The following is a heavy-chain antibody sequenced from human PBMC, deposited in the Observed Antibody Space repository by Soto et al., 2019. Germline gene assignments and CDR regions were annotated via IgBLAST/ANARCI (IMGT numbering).Heavy chain of an antibody. CDR1: GGTFSSYA. D-gene: IGHD6-13*01. V-gene: IGHV1-69*10. CDR3: ARDGDSSSWYVDFDY. J-gene: IGHJ4*02. CDR2: IIPIFGIA. Sequence: SVKVSCKASGGTFSSYAISWVRQAPGQGLEWMGGIIPIFGIANYAQKFQGRVTITADKSTSTAYMELSSLRSEDTAVYYCARDGDSSSWYVDFDYWGQGTLVTVSS.